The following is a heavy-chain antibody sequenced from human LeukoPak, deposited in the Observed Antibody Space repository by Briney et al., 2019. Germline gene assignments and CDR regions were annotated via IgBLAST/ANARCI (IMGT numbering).Heavy chain of an antibody. Sequence: SETLSLTRNVSGGSISSYYWSWIRQPPGKGLEWIGYIYYSGSTNYNPSLKSRVTISVDTSKNQFSLKLSSVTAADTAVYYCARSGGSRRWLHLSLDYWGQGTLVTVSS. J-gene: IGHJ4*02. CDR1: GGSISSYY. CDR2: IYYSGST. D-gene: IGHD5-24*01. CDR3: ARSGGSRRWLHLSLDY. V-gene: IGHV4-59*01.